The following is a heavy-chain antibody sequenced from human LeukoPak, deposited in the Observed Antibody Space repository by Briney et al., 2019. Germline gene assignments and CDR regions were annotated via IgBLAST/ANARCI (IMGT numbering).Heavy chain of an antibody. CDR1: GFTFSDYY. CDR2: ISSSGSTI. V-gene: IGHV3-11*01. D-gene: IGHD3-22*01. Sequence: GGSLRLSCAASGFTFSDYYMSWIRQAPGKGLEWVSYISSSGSTIYYADSVKGRFTISRDNAKNSLYLQMNSLRAEDTALYYCAKDIWPDYDSSGLPTYWGQGTLVTVSS. J-gene: IGHJ4*02. CDR3: AKDIWPDYDSSGLPTY.